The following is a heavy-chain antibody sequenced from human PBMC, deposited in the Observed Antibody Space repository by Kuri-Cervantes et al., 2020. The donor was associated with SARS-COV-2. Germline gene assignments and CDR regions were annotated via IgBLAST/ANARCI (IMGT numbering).Heavy chain of an antibody. CDR3: AREGEVIVVVPAAIPAGFDY. D-gene: IGHD2-2*02. Sequence: GESLKISCAASGFTFSSYAMSWVRQAPGKGLEWVSAISGSGGSTYYADSVKGRFTISRDNAKNPLYLQMNSLRAEDTAVYYCAREGEVIVVVPAAIPAGFDYWGQGTLVTVSS. CDR2: ISGSGGST. J-gene: IGHJ4*02. CDR1: GFTFSSYA. V-gene: IGHV3-23*01.